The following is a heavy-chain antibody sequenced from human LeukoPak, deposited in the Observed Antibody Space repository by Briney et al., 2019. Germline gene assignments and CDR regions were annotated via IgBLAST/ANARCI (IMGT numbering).Heavy chain of an antibody. Sequence: SETLSLTCAVYGGSFSGYYWSWIRQPPGKGLEWIGEINHSGSTNYNPSLKSRVTISVDTSKNQFSLKLSSVTAADTAVYYCARMRTLGYCSGGSCTGFDPWGQGTLVTVSS. D-gene: IGHD2-15*01. J-gene: IGHJ5*02. CDR3: ARMRTLGYCSGGSCTGFDP. CDR2: INHSGST. V-gene: IGHV4-34*01. CDR1: GGSFSGYY.